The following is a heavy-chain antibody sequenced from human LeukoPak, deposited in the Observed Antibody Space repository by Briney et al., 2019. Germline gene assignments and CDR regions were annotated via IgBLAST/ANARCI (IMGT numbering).Heavy chain of an antibody. CDR2: IYYSRGGSGTT. D-gene: IGHD7-27*01. Sequence: SETLSLTCTVSGGSISGYYWSWIRQPPGKGLEWIGNIYYSRGGSGTTNYSPSFKSRVAISADTSRSHFSLKLSSVAAADTAVYYCAREKTGAGAFDIWGQGTMVTVSS. V-gene: IGHV4-59*01. CDR3: AREKTGAGAFDI. CDR1: GGSISGYY. J-gene: IGHJ3*02.